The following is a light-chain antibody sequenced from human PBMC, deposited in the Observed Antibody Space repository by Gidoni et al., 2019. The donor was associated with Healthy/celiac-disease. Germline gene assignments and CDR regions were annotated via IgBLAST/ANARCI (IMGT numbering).Light chain of an antibody. CDR1: SSAVGGYNY. Sequence: QSALTQPPSASGSPGQSVTLSCTGTSSAVGGYNYVSWYQQHPGKAPKLMTYGVSKRPSGVPDRFSGSKSGNTASLTVSGLQAEDEADYYCSSYAGSNLWVFGGGTKLTVL. CDR3: SSYAGSNLWV. J-gene: IGLJ3*02. CDR2: GVS. V-gene: IGLV2-8*01.